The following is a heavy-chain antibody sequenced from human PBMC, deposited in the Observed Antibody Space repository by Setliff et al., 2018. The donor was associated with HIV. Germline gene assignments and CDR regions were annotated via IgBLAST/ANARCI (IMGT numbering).Heavy chain of an antibody. D-gene: IGHD3-22*01. CDR1: GFSFSSYA. CDR3: AKASRGEYYDNSGFFVTYFDN. J-gene: IGHJ4*02. CDR2: ISGSGSST. V-gene: IGHV3-23*01. Sequence: PGESLKISCTASGFSFSSYAMSWVRQAPGKGLEWVSGISGSGSSTYYADSVKGRSTISRDNSGDTLYLHMNNLRAEDTAVYYCAKASRGEYYDNSGFFVTYFDNWGQGKLVTGAS.